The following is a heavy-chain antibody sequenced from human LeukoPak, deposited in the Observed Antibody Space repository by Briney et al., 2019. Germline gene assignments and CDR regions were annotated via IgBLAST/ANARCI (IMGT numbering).Heavy chain of an antibody. Sequence: ASVKVSCKASGYTFTSHYLHWVRQAPGQGLEWMGIINPSVDGTSYAQKFQARVTMTRDTSTSTVYMELSSLRSEDTAVYYCARLRNNAFDIWGQGTMVTVSS. CDR2: INPSVDGT. D-gene: IGHD4-17*01. V-gene: IGHV1-46*01. CDR1: GYTFTSHY. CDR3: ARLRNNAFDI. J-gene: IGHJ3*02.